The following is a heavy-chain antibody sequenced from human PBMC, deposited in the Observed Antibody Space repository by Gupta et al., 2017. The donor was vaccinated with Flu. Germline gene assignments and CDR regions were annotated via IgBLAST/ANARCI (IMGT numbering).Heavy chain of an antibody. CDR2: IHTSGST. J-gene: IGHJ4*02. Sequence: QAQLQESGPGLVKPSQTLSLTCTVSGGSISSGSYYWSWIRQPAGKGLEWIGRIHTSGSTNYNPSLKSRVSISVDTSRNQFSLSLNSVTDADTAVYYCAWGATAGTGHWGQGMLVTVSS. CDR1: GGSISSGSYY. CDR3: AWGATAGTGH. V-gene: IGHV4-61*02. D-gene: IGHD3-16*01.